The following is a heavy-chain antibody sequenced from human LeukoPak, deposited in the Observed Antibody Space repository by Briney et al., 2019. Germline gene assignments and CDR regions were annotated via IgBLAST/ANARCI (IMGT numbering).Heavy chain of an antibody. V-gene: IGHV1-46*01. CDR1: GYTFTSYY. J-gene: IGHJ4*02. Sequence: ASVKVSCKASGYTFTSYYMHWVRQAPGQGLEWMGIINPSGGSTSYAQKFQGRVTMTRDTSTSTVYMELSSLRSEDTAVYYCIYDSSGYYYDYWGQGTLVTVSS. CDR2: INPSGGST. D-gene: IGHD3-22*01. CDR3: IYDSSGYYYDY.